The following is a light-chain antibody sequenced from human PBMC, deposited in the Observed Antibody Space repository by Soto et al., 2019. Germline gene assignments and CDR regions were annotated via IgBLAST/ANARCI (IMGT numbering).Light chain of an antibody. J-gene: IGLJ7*01. V-gene: IGLV1-40*01. CDR2: GNN. Sequence: QSVMTQPPSVSGAPGPRVTISCTGSNTNMGAGYDVHWYQQLPGTAPKMLIYGNNHRPSGVPDRFSGSKSGTSASLAITGLQAEDETDYYCQSYYSSLSAAVFGGGTQPTVL. CDR3: QSYYSSLSAAV. CDR1: NTNMGAGYD.